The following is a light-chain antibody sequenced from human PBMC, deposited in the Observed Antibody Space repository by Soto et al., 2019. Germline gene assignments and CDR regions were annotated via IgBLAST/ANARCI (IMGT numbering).Light chain of an antibody. CDR1: QSISTY. V-gene: IGKV1-39*01. CDR3: QQSFSTPRT. CDR2: AAS. J-gene: IGKJ2*02. Sequence: DIQMTQSPSSLSASVGDRVTITCRASQSISTYLNWHQQKVGKAPKLLIYAASSLQRGVPSRFSGSGSGTDFALTISSLQPEDFATYYCQQSFSTPRTFGQGTKLEIK.